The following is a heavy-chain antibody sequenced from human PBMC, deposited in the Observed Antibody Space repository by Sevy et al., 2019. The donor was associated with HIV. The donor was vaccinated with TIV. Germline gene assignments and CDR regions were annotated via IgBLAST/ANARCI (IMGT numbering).Heavy chain of an antibody. CDR1: GFTFSSYA. D-gene: IGHD5-18*01. J-gene: IGHJ4*02. V-gene: IGHV3-23*01. CDR3: ANAGGYSYGSTPFDY. CDR2: ISGRGGST. Sequence: GGSLRLSCAASGFTFSSYAMSWVRQAPGKGLEWVSAISGRGGSTYYADSVKGRFTISRDNSKNTLYLQMNSLRAEDTAVYYCANAGGYSYGSTPFDYWGQGTLVTVSS.